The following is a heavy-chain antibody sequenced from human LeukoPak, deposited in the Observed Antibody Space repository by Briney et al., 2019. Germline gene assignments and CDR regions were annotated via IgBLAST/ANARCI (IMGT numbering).Heavy chain of an antibody. CDR2: IAYDGSRA. CDR3: ATHGVVVVITTSSVRTSLPFDY. D-gene: IGHD3-22*01. CDR1: GFTFGGYG. J-gene: IGHJ4*02. Sequence: GRSLRLSCAGSGFTFGGYGMHWFRQTPGKGLEWVAVIAYDGSRAFYADSVKGRFTISRDNSKNTLYLQMNSLRAEDTAVYYCATHGVVVVITTSSVRTSLPFDYWGQGTLVTVSS. V-gene: IGHV3-33*01.